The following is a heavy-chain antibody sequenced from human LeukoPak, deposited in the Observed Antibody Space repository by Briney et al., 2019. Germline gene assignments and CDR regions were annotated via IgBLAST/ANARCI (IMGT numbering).Heavy chain of an antibody. CDR1: GGSIGSYY. CDR3: ARVGNSYYEALAFDI. J-gene: IGHJ3*02. CDR2: IYYIGST. D-gene: IGHD2/OR15-2a*01. V-gene: IGHV4-59*01. Sequence: PSETLSLTCTVSGGSIGSYYWSWIRQPPGKGLEWIGYIYYIGSTNYNPSLKSRVTISVDTSKNQFSLKLSSVTVADTAVYYCARVGNSYYEALAFDIWGQGTMVTVSS.